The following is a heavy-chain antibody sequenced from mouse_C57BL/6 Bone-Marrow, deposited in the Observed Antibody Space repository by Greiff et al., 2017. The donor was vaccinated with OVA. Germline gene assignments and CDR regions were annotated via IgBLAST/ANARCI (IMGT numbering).Heavy chain of an antibody. Sequence: EVQLVESGGGLVKPGGSLKLSCAASGFTFSSYAMSWVRQTPEKRLEWVATISDGGSYTYYPDNVKGRFTISRDNAKNNLYLQMSHLKSEDTAMYYCARGGYCKDFDVWGTGTTVTVSS. D-gene: IGHD3-2*02. CDR1: GFTFSSYA. J-gene: IGHJ1*03. CDR2: ISDGGSYT. V-gene: IGHV5-4*01. CDR3: ARGGYCKDFDV.